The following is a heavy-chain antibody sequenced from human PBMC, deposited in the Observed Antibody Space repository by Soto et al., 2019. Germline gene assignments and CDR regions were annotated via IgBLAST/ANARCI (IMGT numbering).Heavy chain of an antibody. CDR3: ARDRDTNMATSYYGLDV. J-gene: IGHJ6*02. Sequence: PGGSLRLSCAASGFIFSNYNMCWVRQAPGKGLEWLSYITGSTGNIYYADSVKGRFTISRDNGENSLYLQLTSLRDDDTAVYYCARDRDTNMATSYYGLDVWGQGTTVTVSS. V-gene: IGHV3-48*02. CDR1: GFIFSNYN. D-gene: IGHD5-12*01. CDR2: ITGSTGNI.